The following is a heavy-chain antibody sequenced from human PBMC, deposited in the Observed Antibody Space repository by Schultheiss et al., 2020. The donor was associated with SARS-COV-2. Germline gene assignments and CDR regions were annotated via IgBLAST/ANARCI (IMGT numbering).Heavy chain of an antibody. CDR2: IWYDGSNK. D-gene: IGHD6-19*01. CDR3: ARGQLSRVLQSDAFDI. J-gene: IGHJ3*02. CDR1: GFTFSSYS. Sequence: GGSLRLSCAASGFTFSSYSMNWVRQAPGKGLEWVAVIWYDGSNKYYADSVKGRFTISRDNSKNTLYLQMNSLRAEDTAVYYCARGQLSRVLQSDAFDIWGQGAMVTVSS. V-gene: IGHV3-33*01.